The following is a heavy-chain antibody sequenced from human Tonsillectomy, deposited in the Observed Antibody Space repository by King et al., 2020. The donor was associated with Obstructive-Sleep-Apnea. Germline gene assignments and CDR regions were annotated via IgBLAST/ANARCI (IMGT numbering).Heavy chain of an antibody. Sequence: VQLVESGGGLVQPGGSLRLSCAASGFTFNSYAMSWVRQAPGKGLEWVSAINGSGGSTYYADSVKGRFTISRDNSKNTLYLQMNSLRAEDTAVYYCAKKEQLGDAYYSYYGMDVWGQGTTVTVSS. CDR1: GFTFNSYA. CDR2: INGSGGST. J-gene: IGHJ6*02. D-gene: IGHD6-6*01. CDR3: AKKEQLGDAYYSYYGMDV. V-gene: IGHV3-23*04.